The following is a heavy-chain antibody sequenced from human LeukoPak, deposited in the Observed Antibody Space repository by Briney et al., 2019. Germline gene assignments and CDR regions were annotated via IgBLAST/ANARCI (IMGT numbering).Heavy chain of an antibody. CDR1: GFTVRSNY. CDR2: IYSGGTT. D-gene: IGHD6-13*01. Sequence: GGSLRLSCAGSGFTVRSNYMNWVRQAPGKGLEWVSLIYSGGTTYYADSVKGRLTISRDTSKNMVYLQMKSLGAEDTAVYYCARGYSSSWLGYFDYWGQGTLVTVSS. V-gene: IGHV3-66*02. CDR3: ARGYSSSWLGYFDY. J-gene: IGHJ4*02.